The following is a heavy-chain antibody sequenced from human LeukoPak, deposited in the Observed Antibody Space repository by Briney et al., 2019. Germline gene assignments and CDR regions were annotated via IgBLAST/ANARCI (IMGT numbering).Heavy chain of an antibody. Sequence: SSETLSLTCKVSGYSISRDYYWAWLRQPPGKGLEWIGSIFHTGRTVYNPSYESRLTISMDTSKNEFFLRLNSVTAADTAVYFCARDGGYPTTDEGFDPWGLGTLVTVSS. CDR1: GYSISRDYY. CDR2: IFHTGRT. CDR3: ARDGGYPTTDEGFDP. V-gene: IGHV4-38-2*02. J-gene: IGHJ5*02. D-gene: IGHD5-12*01.